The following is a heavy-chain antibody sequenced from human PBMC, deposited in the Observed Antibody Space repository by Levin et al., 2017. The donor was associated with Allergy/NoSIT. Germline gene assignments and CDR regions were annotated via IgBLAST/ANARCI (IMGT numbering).Heavy chain of an antibody. CDR1: GLILTNAW. CDR2: IKSKGDGGTT. CDR3: TKDGSSGWHEGWFDP. J-gene: IGHJ5*02. D-gene: IGHD2-15*01. V-gene: IGHV3-15*01. Sequence: GESLKISCAASGLILTNAWMSWVRQVPGTGLEWVGRIKSKGDGGTTEYAAPVKGRFTISRDDSKNILYLQMDSLEIADTAMYYCTKDGSSGWHEGWFDPWGQGTLVTVSS.